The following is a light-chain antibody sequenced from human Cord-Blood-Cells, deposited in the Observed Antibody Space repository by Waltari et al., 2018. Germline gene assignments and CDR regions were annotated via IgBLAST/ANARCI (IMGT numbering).Light chain of an antibody. CDR2: GAS. J-gene: IGKJ4*01. CDR1: QSVSSSY. CDR3: QQYGSSPRLT. Sequence: EIVLTQSPGTLSLSPGERATLSCRASQSVSSSYLAWYQQKPGQAPRLLIYGASSRATGIPDRFSGSVSGTDFTLTISRLEPEDCAVYYCQQYGSSPRLTFGGGTKVEIK. V-gene: IGKV3-20*01.